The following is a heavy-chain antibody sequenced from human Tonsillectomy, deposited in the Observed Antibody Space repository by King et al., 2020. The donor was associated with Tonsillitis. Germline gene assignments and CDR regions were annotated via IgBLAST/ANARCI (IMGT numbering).Heavy chain of an antibody. Sequence: QLVQSGGGLVQPGGSLGLSCAASGFTFGSYAMNWVRQAPGKGLEWVSGISGSGDTPYYADSVKGRFTISRDNSKKTLYLQMNSPTAEDTAVYFCAREAVVMGGFLYYYSMDVWGKGTTVTVSS. CDR2: ISGSGDTP. D-gene: IGHD2-21*01. CDR1: GFTFGSYA. V-gene: IGHV3-23*04. CDR3: AREAVVMGGFLYYYSMDV. J-gene: IGHJ6*03.